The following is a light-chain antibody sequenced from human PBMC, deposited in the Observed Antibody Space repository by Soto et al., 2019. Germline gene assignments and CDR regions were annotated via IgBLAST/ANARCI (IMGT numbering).Light chain of an antibody. J-gene: IGLJ3*02. CDR1: SYNIGAGYD. V-gene: IGLV1-40*01. CDR3: SAYTARSTLV. Sequence: QSVLTQPPSVSGAPGQRVTISCTGGSYNIGAGYDVHWYQHLPGTAPKLIIYEVRNRPSGISSRFSGSRSGNTASLTISGLQSEDEGDYYCSAYTARSTLVFGGGTKVTVL. CDR2: EVR.